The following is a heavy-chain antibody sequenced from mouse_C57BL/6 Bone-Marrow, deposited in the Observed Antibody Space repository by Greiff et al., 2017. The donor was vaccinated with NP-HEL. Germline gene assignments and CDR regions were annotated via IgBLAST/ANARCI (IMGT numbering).Heavy chain of an antibody. D-gene: IGHD2-5*01. CDR1: GFTFSDYG. Sequence: EVKLQESGGGLVKPGGSLKLSCAASGFTFSDYGMHWVRQAPEKGLEWVAYISSGSSTIYYADTVKGRFTISRDNAKNTLFLQMTSLRSEDTAMYYCARTYYSNFWYFDVWGTGTTVTVSS. CDR3: ARTYYSNFWYFDV. CDR2: ISSGSSTI. J-gene: IGHJ1*03. V-gene: IGHV5-17*01.